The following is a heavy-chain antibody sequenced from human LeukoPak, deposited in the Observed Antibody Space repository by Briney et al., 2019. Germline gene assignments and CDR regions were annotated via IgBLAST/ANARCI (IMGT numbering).Heavy chain of an antibody. D-gene: IGHD6-13*01. CDR3: ARAWGSSWYDAFDI. CDR2: MNPNSGNT. J-gene: IGHJ3*02. Sequence: ASVKVSCKASGYTFTSYDINWVRQATGQGLEWMGWMNPNSGNTGYAQKFQGRVTITRNTPISTAYMELSSLRSEDTAVYYCARAWGSSWYDAFDIWGQGTMVTVSS. CDR1: GYTFTSYD. V-gene: IGHV1-8*03.